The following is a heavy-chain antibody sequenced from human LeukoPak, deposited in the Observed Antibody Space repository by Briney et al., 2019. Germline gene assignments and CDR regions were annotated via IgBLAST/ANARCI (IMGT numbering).Heavy chain of an antibody. CDR3: ATEAPSIVVVITTGAFDI. V-gene: IGHV3-53*01. J-gene: IGHJ3*02. CDR2: IYSGGST. D-gene: IGHD3-22*01. CDR1: GFTVSSNY. Sequence: GGSLRLSCAASGFTVSSNYMSWVRQAPGKGLEWVSVIYSGGSTYYADSVKGRFTISRDNSKNTLYLQMNSLRAEDTAVYYCATEAPSIVVVITTGAFDIWGQGTMVTVSS.